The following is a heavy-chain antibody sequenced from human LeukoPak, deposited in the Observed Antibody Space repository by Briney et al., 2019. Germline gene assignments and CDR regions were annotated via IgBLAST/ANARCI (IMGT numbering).Heavy chain of an antibody. CDR3: AVYCSGGSCFRN. J-gene: IGHJ4*02. CDR2: INQDGSEK. V-gene: IGHV3-7*05. Sequence: GGSLRPSCAASGFTFSSYWMSWVRQAPGKGLEWVANINQDGSEKYYVDSVKGRFTISRDNAKNSVYLQMNSLRADDTAVYYCAVYCSGGSCFRNWGQGTLVTVSS. CDR1: GFTFSSYW. D-gene: IGHD2-15*01.